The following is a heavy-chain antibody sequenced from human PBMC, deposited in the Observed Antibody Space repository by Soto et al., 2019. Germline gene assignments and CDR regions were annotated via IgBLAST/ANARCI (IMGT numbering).Heavy chain of an antibody. Sequence: GESLKISCAASGFTFSSYAMSWVRQAPGKGLEWVSAISGSGGSTYYADSVKGQFTISRDNSKNTLYLQMNSLRAEDTAVYYCAKVPHYDILTGYYDYWGQGTLVTVSS. J-gene: IGHJ4*02. CDR2: ISGSGGST. CDR1: GFTFSSYA. V-gene: IGHV3-23*01. D-gene: IGHD3-9*01. CDR3: AKVPHYDILTGYYDY.